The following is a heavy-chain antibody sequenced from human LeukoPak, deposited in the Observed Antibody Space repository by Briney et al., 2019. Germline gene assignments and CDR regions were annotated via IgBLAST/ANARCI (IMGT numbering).Heavy chain of an antibody. J-gene: IGHJ6*03. CDR1: GFTFSSYS. D-gene: IGHD5-18*01. Sequence: GGSLRLSCAASGFTFSSYSMNWVRQAPGKGLEWVSSISSSSSYIYYADSVKGRFTISRDSAKNSLYLQMNSLRAEDTAVYYCASPPSRGYSYGYSVGYYMDVWGKGTTVTVSS. CDR3: ASPPSRGYSYGYSVGYYMDV. CDR2: ISSSSSYI. V-gene: IGHV3-21*01.